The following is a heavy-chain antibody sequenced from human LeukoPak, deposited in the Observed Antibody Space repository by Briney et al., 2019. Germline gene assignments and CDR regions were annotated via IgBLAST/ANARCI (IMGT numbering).Heavy chain of an antibody. CDR2: IKQDGSEK. Sequence: PGGSLRLSCAASGFTFSSYWMSWVRQAPGKGLEWVANIKQDGSEKYYVDSVKGRFTISRDNAKNSLYLQMNSLRAEDTAVYYCARGGLGYLTTYYFDYWGQGTLVTVSS. D-gene: IGHD2-15*01. J-gene: IGHJ4*02. CDR1: GFTFSSYW. V-gene: IGHV3-7*01. CDR3: ARGGLGYLTTYYFDY.